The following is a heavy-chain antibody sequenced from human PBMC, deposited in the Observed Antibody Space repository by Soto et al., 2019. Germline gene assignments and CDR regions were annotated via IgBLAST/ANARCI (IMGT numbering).Heavy chain of an antibody. D-gene: IGHD4-4*01. V-gene: IGHV3-53*04. CDR3: ARGGNPNYY. Sequence: EVQLEESGGGLVQPGGSLRLSCVVSGFSVSRNYMSWVRQAPGKGLEWVSVIYSGGSTYYADSVKGRFTISRHNSKNTLYLQMNSLRAEDTAVYYFARGGNPNYYWGQGTLVTVSS. CDR1: GFSVSRNY. J-gene: IGHJ4*02. CDR2: IYSGGST.